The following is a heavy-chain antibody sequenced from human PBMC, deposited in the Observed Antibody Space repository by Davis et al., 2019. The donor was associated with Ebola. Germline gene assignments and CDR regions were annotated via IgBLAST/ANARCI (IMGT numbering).Heavy chain of an antibody. CDR2: ISAYNGNT. V-gene: IGHV1-18*01. J-gene: IGHJ3*02. Sequence: AASVKVSCKASGGTFSSYTISWVRQAPGQGLEWMGWISAYNGNTAYAQILQGRVTMTTDTSTGTAYMELRSLRSDDTAVYFCARTSIVGTTTTASDIWGQGTMVTVSS. CDR1: GGTFSSYT. CDR3: ARTSIVGTTTTASDI. D-gene: IGHD1-26*01.